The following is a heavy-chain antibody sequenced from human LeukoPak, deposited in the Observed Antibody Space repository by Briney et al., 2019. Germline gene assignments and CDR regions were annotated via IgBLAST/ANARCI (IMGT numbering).Heavy chain of an antibody. D-gene: IGHD3-10*01. J-gene: IGHJ2*01. Sequence: KRSGPTLLNPTQTLTLTCTFSGFSLSTSGGGVGWIPQPPGKALEWHALNYLDDDNRYSPSLKSRLTITKQTSKNQVVLIMTNMDPVDTARYYCADSVSLEFRDWYFDLWGRGNLVTVSS. V-gene: IGHV2-5*02. CDR1: GFSLSTSGGG. CDR2: NYLDDDN. CDR3: ADSVSLEFRDWYFDL.